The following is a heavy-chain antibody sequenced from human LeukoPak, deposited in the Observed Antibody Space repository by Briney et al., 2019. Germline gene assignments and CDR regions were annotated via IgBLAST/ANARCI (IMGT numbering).Heavy chain of an antibody. CDR3: VNSKVGATLSGYNWFDP. J-gene: IGHJ5*02. D-gene: IGHD1-26*01. V-gene: IGHV1-69*13. CDR2: IIPIFGTA. Sequence: GASVNVSCKASGGTFSSYAISWVRQAPGQGLEWMGGIIPIFGTANYAQKFQGRVTITADESTSTAYMELSSLRSEDTAVYYCVNSKVGATLSGYNWFDPWGQGTLVTVSS. CDR1: GGTFSSYA.